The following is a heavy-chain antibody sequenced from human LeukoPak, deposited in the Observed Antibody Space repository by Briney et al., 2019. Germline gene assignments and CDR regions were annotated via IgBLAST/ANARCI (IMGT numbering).Heavy chain of an antibody. J-gene: IGHJ3*02. CDR1: GGSFSGYY. CDR2: INHSGST. Sequence: SETLSLTCAVYGGSFSGYYWSWIRQPPGKGLEWIGEINHSGSTNYNPSLKSRVTISVDTSKNQFSLKLSSVTAADTAVYYCASGPRDAFDIWGQGTMVTVSS. V-gene: IGHV4-34*01. CDR3: ASGPRDAFDI.